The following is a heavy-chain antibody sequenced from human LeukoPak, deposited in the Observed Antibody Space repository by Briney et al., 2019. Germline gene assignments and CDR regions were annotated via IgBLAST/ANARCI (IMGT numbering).Heavy chain of an antibody. J-gene: IGHJ4*02. V-gene: IGHV3-7*01. D-gene: IGHD2-15*01. CDR1: GFIFSSYW. CDR2: IKQDGSEK. Sequence: GGSLRLSCAASGFIFSSYWMSWVRQAPGKGLEWVAKIKQDGSEKYYVDSVKGRFTISRDNAKNSLYLQMNNLRAEDTAVYYCARPRYCSGGSCYVDYWGQGTLVTVSS. CDR3: ARPRYCSGGSCYVDY.